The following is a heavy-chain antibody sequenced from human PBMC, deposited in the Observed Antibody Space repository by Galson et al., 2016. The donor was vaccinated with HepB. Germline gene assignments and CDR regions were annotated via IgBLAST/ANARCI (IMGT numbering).Heavy chain of an antibody. CDR3: AQLHRGGYPDDAFDI. CDR2: IYKSGST. J-gene: IGHJ3*02. CDR1: GGSISSSSYY. Sequence: ETLSLTCTVSGGSISSSSYYWAWIRQPQGKGLEWIGTIYKSGSTFYNPSLKSRVTISVDTSKNQFSLKLTSVAAADTAVYYCAQLHRGGYPDDAFDIWGQGTMVTVSS. V-gene: IGHV4-39*01. D-gene: IGHD1-26*01.